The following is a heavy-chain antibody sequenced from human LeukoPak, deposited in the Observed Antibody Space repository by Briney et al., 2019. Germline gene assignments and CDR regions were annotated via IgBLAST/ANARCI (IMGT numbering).Heavy chain of an antibody. J-gene: IGHJ3*02. CDR2: IYYSGST. V-gene: IGHV4-30-4*01. CDR3: ARYSGSHYAFDI. D-gene: IGHD1-26*01. CDR1: GGSISSGDYY. Sequence: SQTLSLTCTVSGGSISSGDYYWSWIRQPPGKGLEWIGYIYYSGSTYYNPSLKSRVTISADTSKNQFSLKLSSVTAADTAVYYCARYSGSHYAFDIWGQGTMVTISS.